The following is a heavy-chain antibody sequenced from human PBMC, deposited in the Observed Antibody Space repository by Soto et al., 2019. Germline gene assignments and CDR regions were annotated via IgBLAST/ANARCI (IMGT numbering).Heavy chain of an antibody. CDR2: ISYDGKKK. V-gene: IGHV3-30*04. CDR1: GFTFIRYA. Sequence: WGSLRLSCEASGFTFIRYAIHFFRHSPFQWLEWVAVISYDGKKKLYADSVKGRFTISRDSSKNTLHLQVDSLRVDDTALYYCSRAATYDSAATEWYFDLWGRGTLVTVSS. CDR3: SRAATYDSAATEWYFDL. J-gene: IGHJ2*01. D-gene: IGHD2-15*01.